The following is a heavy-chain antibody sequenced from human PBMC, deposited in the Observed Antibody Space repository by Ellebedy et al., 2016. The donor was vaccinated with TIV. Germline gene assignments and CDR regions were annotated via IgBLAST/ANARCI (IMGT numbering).Heavy chain of an antibody. CDR3: ARDLFGESI. J-gene: IGHJ4*02. CDR2: ISYDGNRK. CDR1: GFTLSSYP. Sequence: GESLKISCTASGFTLSSYPMHWVRQAPGKGLEWVAVISYDGNRKTYADSVKGRFTISRDNSKNTFHLQMSTLRADDTAIYYCARDLFGESIWGQGTLVTVSS. V-gene: IGHV3-30*15. D-gene: IGHD3-10*01.